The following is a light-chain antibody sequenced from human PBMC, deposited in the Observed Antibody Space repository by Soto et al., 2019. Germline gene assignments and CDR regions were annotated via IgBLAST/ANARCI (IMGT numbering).Light chain of an antibody. V-gene: IGLV2-14*01. J-gene: IGLJ1*01. CDR2: SVS. CDR1: SSDIGTYDH. Sequence: QSVLTQPASVSGSPGQSITISCSGTSSDIGTYDHVAWFQQFPGKTPKLMIYSVSNRPSGVSYRFSGSKSGNTASLTISGLQGEDEADYYCISYTVSRSYVFGTGTKVTVL. CDR3: ISYTVSRSYV.